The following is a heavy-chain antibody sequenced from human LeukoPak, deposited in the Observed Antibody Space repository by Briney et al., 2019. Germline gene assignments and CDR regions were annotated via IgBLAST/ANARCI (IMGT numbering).Heavy chain of an antibody. J-gene: IGHJ3*02. V-gene: IGHV4-34*01. CDR3: ARFTGYCSGTSCYPNAFDI. CDR1: GGSFSGDY. D-gene: IGHD2-2*01. CDR2: INHRGSI. Sequence: SETLSLTCAVYGGSFSGDYWSWIRQAPGKGLGWIGEINHRGSINYNPSLKSRVTISVDTSKNQFSLKLSSVPAADTAVFYCARFTGYCSGTSCYPNAFDIWGQGTMVTVSS.